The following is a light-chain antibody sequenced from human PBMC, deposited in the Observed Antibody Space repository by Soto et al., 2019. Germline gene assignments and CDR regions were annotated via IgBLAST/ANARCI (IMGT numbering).Light chain of an antibody. Sequence: DVVMIQSPLSLPVTLGQPASISCRSSQSLLSSDGNTYLNWFQQRPGQSPRRLIYKVSNRDSGVXGXXGGSGSGSDFTLKISGVEAEAVGVYYCMQGTHWPWTFGQGTKVEIK. CDR2: KVS. CDR1: QSLLSSDGNTY. V-gene: IGKV2-30*01. J-gene: IGKJ1*01. CDR3: MQGTHWPWT.